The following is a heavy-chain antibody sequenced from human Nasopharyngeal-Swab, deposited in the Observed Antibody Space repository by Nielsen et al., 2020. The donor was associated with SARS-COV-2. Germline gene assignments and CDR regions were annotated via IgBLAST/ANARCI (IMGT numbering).Heavy chain of an antibody. J-gene: IGHJ6*02. CDR1: GFTFSSYA. CDR3: ARDGSLYCSSTSCYSGKYYYGLDV. V-gene: IGHV3-48*04. CDR2: ITVIGRSP. D-gene: IGHD2-2*01. Sequence: GGSLRLSCAASGFTFSSYAMNWVRQAPGKGLEWVSGITVIGRSPYYADSVKGRFTISRDDAKNSLYLQMNSLRAEDTAVYYCARDGSLYCSSTSCYSGKYYYGLDVWGQGTTVTVSS.